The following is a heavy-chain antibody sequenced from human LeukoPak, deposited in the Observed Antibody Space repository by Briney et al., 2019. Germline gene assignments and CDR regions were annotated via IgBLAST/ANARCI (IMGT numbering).Heavy chain of an antibody. V-gene: IGHV4-38-2*01. Sequence: SETLSLTCAVSGYSISSASYWGWIRQPPGKGLEWIGNIYHSGSPYYNPSLKSQVTISVDTSKNQFSLKLSSVTAADTAVYYCARPISSQGYFGVVIDWGQGTLVTVSS. CDR1: GYSISSASY. J-gene: IGHJ4*02. CDR3: ARPISSQGYFGVVID. D-gene: IGHD3-3*01. CDR2: IYHSGSP.